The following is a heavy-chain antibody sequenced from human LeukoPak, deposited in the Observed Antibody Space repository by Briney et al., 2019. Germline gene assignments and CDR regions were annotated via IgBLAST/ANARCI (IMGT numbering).Heavy chain of an antibody. CDR3: AREGDIVATISDY. J-gene: IGHJ4*02. CDR2: INPNSGGT. Sequence: ASVKVSCKASGYTFTGYCMHWVRQAPGQGLEWMGWINPNSGGTNYEQKFQGRVTMTRDTSISTAYMELSRLRSDDTAVYYCAREGDIVATISDYWGQGTLVTVSS. CDR1: GYTFTGYC. V-gene: IGHV1-2*02. D-gene: IGHD5-12*01.